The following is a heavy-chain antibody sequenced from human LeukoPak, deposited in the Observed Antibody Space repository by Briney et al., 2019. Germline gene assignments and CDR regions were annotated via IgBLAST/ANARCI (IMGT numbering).Heavy chain of an antibody. CDR1: GFTFSGSA. Sequence: GGSLRLSCAASGFTFSGSAIQWVRQAPGKGLEWVAVISYDGSNKYYADSVKGRFTISRDSSKNTVYLQMNSLRAEDTAVYFCARAIQQTTILWWWYASDIWGQGTMVTVSS. D-gene: IGHD2-21*01. V-gene: IGHV3-30*14. CDR3: ARAIQQTTILWWWYASDI. J-gene: IGHJ3*02. CDR2: ISYDGSNK.